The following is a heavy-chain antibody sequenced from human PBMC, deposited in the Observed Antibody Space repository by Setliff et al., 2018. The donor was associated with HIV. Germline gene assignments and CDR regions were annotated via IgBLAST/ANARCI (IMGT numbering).Heavy chain of an antibody. CDR3: ARTSLPSYDTLTGYYSPEP. D-gene: IGHD3-9*01. CDR2: MNPNTGRT. CDR1: EGLFTNYD. J-gene: IGHJ5*02. V-gene: IGHV1-8*01. Sequence: ASVKVSCKTSEGLFTNYDFTWLRQATGQGLEWLGWMNPNTGRTAYAQNFQGRLTMTRNTSIDTAYMELSSLRSEDTAVYYCARTSLPSYDTLTGYYSPEPWGQGTLVTVSS.